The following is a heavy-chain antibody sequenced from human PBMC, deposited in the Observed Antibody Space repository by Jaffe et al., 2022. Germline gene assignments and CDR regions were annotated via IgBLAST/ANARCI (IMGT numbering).Heavy chain of an antibody. V-gene: IGHV3-9*01. CDR2: ISWNSGSI. CDR3: ASGYYDILTGTGRLSFDI. D-gene: IGHD3-9*01. Sequence: EVQLVESGGGLVQPGRSLRLSCAASGFTFDDYAMHWVRQAPGKGLEWVSGISWNSGSIGYADSVKGRFTISRDNAKNSLYLQMNSLRAEDTALYYCASGYYDILTGTGRLSFDIWGQGTMVTVSS. J-gene: IGHJ3*02. CDR1: GFTFDDYA.